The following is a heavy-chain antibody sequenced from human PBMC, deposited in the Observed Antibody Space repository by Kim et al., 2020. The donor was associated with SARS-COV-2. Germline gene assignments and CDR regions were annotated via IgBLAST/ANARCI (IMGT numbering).Heavy chain of an antibody. J-gene: IGHJ3*02. Sequence: ASVKVSCKASGYTFHTYTMHWLRQAPGHNLEWMGWINAGNDNIRYSQKFQGRVTFTRDTSASTGYMELSSLRSEDTAVYYCARAVYYDGSTYAFDIWGQGTIVAVSS. CDR2: INAGNDNI. D-gene: IGHD3-10*01. CDR1: GYTFHTYT. CDR3: ARAVYYDGSTYAFDI. V-gene: IGHV1-3*01.